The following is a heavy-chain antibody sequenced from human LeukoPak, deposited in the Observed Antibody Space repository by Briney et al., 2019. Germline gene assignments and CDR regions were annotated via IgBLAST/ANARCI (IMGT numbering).Heavy chain of an antibody. J-gene: IGHJ6*03. D-gene: IGHD3-10*01. V-gene: IGHV1-69*13. CDR3: ARSLRVRGVPDYMDF. Sequence: RRASVKVSCKASGGTFSSYAISWVRQAPGQGLEWMGGIIPIFGTANYAQKFQGRVTITADESTSTAYMELSSLRSEDTAVYYCARSLRVRGVPDYMDFWGKGTTVIISS. CDR2: IIPIFGTA. CDR1: GGTFSSYA.